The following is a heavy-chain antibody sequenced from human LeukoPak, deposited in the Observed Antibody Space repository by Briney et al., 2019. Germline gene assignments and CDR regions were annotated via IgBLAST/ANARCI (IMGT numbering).Heavy chain of an antibody. V-gene: IGHV1-69*13. J-gene: IGHJ6*04. CDR3: AKDLGGNDILTGYYNDGFGYYYGMDV. D-gene: IGHD3-9*01. CDR1: GGTFSSYA. Sequence: GASVKVSCKASGGTFSSYAISWVRQAPGQGLEWMGGIIPIFGTANYAQKFQGRVTITADESTSTAYMELSSLRSEDTAVYYCAKDLGGNDILTGYYNDGFGYYYGMDVWGKGTTVTVSS. CDR2: IIPIFGTA.